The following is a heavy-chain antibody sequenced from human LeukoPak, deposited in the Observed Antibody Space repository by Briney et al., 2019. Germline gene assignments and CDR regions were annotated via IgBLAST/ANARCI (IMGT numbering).Heavy chain of an antibody. J-gene: IGHJ4*02. V-gene: IGHV4-39*01. D-gene: IGHD3-10*01. CDR1: GVSISSSNSY. CDR2: IYYTGNT. CDR3: ARTPSGDYYTTFDY. Sequence: SETLSLTCTVSGVSISSSNSYWGWIRQPPGKGLEWIGSIYYTGNTYYNASLKSRVTISVDTSKKQFSLKLSSVTAADTAVYFCARTPSGDYYTTFDYWGQGTLVTVSS.